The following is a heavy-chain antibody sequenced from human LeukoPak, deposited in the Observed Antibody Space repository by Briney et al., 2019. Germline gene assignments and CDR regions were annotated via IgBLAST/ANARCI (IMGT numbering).Heavy chain of an antibody. CDR1: GGSISSATYY. CDR3: ARPGSPRWFGRASSWFDP. V-gene: IGHV4-39*07. Sequence: SETLSLTRTVSGGSISSATYYWSWIRQPPGEGLEWIGEINHSGSTNYNPSLKSRVTISVDTSKNQFSLKLSSVTAADTAVYYCARPGSPRWFGRASSWFDPWGQGTLVTVSS. CDR2: INHSGST. D-gene: IGHD3-10*01. J-gene: IGHJ5*02.